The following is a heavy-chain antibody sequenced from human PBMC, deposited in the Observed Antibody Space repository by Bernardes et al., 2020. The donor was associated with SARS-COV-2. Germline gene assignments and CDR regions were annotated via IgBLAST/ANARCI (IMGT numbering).Heavy chain of an antibody. J-gene: IGHJ4*02. V-gene: IGHV1-18*04. CDR2: INTYNGKA. D-gene: IGHD2-21*01. Sequence: ASVKVSCKASGYSMISHGIRWVRQASGQGLEWMGWINTYNGKANYAQKFQGRVTMTTDTFTNTAYLELTSLRSDDTAVYYCARDIETTSCGAVEYWGQGTLVTVSP. CDR1: GYSMISHG. CDR3: ARDIETTSCGAVEY.